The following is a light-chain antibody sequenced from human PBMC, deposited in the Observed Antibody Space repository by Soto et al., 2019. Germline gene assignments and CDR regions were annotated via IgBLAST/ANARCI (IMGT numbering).Light chain of an antibody. CDR1: SSDVGAYTY. J-gene: IGLJ2*01. V-gene: IGLV2-14*01. CDR2: EVS. CDR3: SSYTSSNPLV. Sequence: QSALTQPASVSGSPGQSVTVSCTGTSSDVGAYTYVSWYQQHPGKAPKLMIFEVSDRPSGVSNRFSGSKSGNTASLAISGLQAEDEADYYCSSYTSSNPLVFGGGTKLTVL.